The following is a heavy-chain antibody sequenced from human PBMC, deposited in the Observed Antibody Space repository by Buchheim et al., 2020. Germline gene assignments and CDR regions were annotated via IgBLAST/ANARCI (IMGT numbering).Heavy chain of an antibody. D-gene: IGHD4-23*01. J-gene: IGHJ4*02. CDR1: GFTFSSYA. CDR3: AGDYGGNHLFDY. V-gene: IGHV3-30-3*01. Sequence: VQLVESGGGLVQPGGSLRLSCAASGFTFSSYAMHWVRQAPGKGLEWVAVISYDGSNKYYADSVKGRFTISRDNSKNTLYLQMNSLRAEDTAVYYCAGDYGGNHLFDYWGQGTL. CDR2: ISYDGSNK.